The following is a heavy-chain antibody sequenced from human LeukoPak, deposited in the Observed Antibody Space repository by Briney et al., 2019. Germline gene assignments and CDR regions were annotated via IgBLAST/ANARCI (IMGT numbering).Heavy chain of an antibody. D-gene: IGHD1-26*01. CDR3: ARDVGATTSYFDY. CDR2: IYYSGST. Sequence: PSETLSLTCTVSGGSISSYYWSWIRQPPGKGLEWIGYIYYSGSTNYNPSLKSRVTISVDTSKNQFSLKLSSVTAADTAVYYCARDVGATTSYFDYWGQGTLVTVSS. V-gene: IGHV4-59*01. CDR1: GGSISSYY. J-gene: IGHJ4*02.